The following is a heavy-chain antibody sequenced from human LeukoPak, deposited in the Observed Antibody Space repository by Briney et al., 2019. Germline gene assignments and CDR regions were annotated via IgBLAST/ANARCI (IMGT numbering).Heavy chain of an antibody. CDR1: GGSISSSSSYY. V-gene: IGHV4-39*01. CDR2: IYYSGGT. Sequence: PSETLSLTCTVSGGSISSSSSYYWGWIRQPPGKGLEWIGSIYYSGGTYYNPSLKSQITISVDTSKNQFSLKLSSVTAADTAVYYCARHRCSGTYYGWFDPWGQGTLVTVSS. CDR3: ARHRCSGTYYGWFDP. J-gene: IGHJ5*02. D-gene: IGHD1-26*01.